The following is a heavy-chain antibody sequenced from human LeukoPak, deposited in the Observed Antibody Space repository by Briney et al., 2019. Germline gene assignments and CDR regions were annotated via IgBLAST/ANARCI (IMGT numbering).Heavy chain of an antibody. V-gene: IGHV4-39*01. J-gene: IGHJ4*02. Sequence: SENLSLNSSVSSGSIISTRYHREWIRQPPGKGLEWIASVHYSGTTYYNPSLRSRVTISVDTSKNQFSLKVTSVTAADTSAYYCARRLHYYDYWGQGTLVTVSS. D-gene: IGHD2-21*02. CDR1: SGSIISTRYH. CDR3: ARRLHYYDY. CDR2: VHYSGTT.